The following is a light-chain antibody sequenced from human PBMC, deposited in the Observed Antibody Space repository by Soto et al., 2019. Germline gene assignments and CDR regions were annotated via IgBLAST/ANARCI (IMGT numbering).Light chain of an antibody. J-gene: IGKJ4*01. CDR2: GAS. CDR3: HQYYSSPTT. CDR1: QTVSSGF. Sequence: IVLSHAPGTLSVSQCERATVSFSATQTVSSGFLAWYQQKVGQAPRLLIYGASTRATGIPDRFSGSGSGTDFTLTIDRLEPEDFAVYYCHQYYSSPTTFGGGTKVDIK. V-gene: IGKV3-20*01.